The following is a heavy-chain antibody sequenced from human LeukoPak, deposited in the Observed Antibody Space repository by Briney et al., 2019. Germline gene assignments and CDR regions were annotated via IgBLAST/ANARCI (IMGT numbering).Heavy chain of an antibody. CDR3: ARQYYDNTGYYYFDY. V-gene: IGHV4-39*01. Sequence: SETLSLTCTVSGGSITGSSYYWGWIRQPPGKGLEWIGSMYYSGSTYYKTSLKSRITISADTSKNEFSLELSSVTAADTAVYYCARQYYDNTGYYYFDYWGQGTLVTVSS. CDR1: GGSITGSSYY. J-gene: IGHJ4*02. D-gene: IGHD3-22*01. CDR2: MYYSGST.